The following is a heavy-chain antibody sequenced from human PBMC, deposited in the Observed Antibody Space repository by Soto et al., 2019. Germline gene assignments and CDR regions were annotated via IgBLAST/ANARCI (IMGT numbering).Heavy chain of an antibody. V-gene: IGHV3-33*01. D-gene: IGHD3-22*01. J-gene: IGHJ3*02. Sequence: QVQLVESGGGVVQPGRSLRLSCAASGFTFSSYGMHWVRQAPGKGLEWVAVIWYDGSNKYYADSVKGRFTISRDNSKNTLYLQMNSLRAEDTAVYYCARDCAAGDSSGYYVAYAFDIWGQGTMVTVSS. CDR2: IWYDGSNK. CDR1: GFTFSSYG. CDR3: ARDCAAGDSSGYYVAYAFDI.